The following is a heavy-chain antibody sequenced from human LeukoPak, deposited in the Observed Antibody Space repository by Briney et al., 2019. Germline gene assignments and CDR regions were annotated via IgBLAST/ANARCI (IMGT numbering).Heavy chain of an antibody. Sequence: SETLSLTCTVSGGSISGSYWSWIRQPPGKGLEWIGYISYSETYYNPSLTSRVTIPLATSKTPISLTLSFVTAAEPAVYFCARTQAWGTVRTGYYYGMDVWGQGTTVTVSS. CDR1: GGSISGSY. V-gene: IGHV4-59*01. CDR2: ISYSET. CDR3: ARTQAWGTVRTGYYYGMDV. D-gene: IGHD4-11*01. J-gene: IGHJ6*02.